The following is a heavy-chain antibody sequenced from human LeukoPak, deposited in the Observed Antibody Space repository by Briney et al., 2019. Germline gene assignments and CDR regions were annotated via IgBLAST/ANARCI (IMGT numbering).Heavy chain of an antibody. D-gene: IGHD5-18*01. CDR3: AGSNSYGYVRTMDV. CDR2: ITTSGSTI. J-gene: IGHJ6*02. Sequence: PGGSLRLSCAASGFTFSSYAMSWVRQAPGKGLEWVSYITTSGSTIYYIDSVKGRFTISRDNAKNSLYLQMNSLRAEDTAVYYCAGSNSYGYVRTMDVWGQGTTVTVSS. CDR1: GFTFSSYA. V-gene: IGHV3-48*04.